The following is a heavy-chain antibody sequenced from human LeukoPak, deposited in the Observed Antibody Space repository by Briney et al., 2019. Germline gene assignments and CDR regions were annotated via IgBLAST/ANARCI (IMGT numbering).Heavy chain of an antibody. J-gene: IGHJ5*02. Sequence: SETLSLTCAVYGGSFSGYYWSWIRQPPGKGLEWIGEINHSGSTNYNPSLKSRVTISVDTSKNQFSLKLSSVTAADTAVYYCARHYQTRELLTNWFDPWGQGTLVTVS. V-gene: IGHV4-34*01. CDR1: GGSFSGYY. CDR2: INHSGST. D-gene: IGHD1-26*01. CDR3: ARHYQTRELLTNWFDP.